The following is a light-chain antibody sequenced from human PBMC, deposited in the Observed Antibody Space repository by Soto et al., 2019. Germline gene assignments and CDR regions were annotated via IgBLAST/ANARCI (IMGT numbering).Light chain of an antibody. Sequence: QSVLTQPPSVSXAPXXXXTISCTXXXXXIGAGYDVHWYQQLPGTAPKLLIYGNSNRPSGVPDRFSGSKSGTSASLAITGLQAEDEADYYCQSYDSSLSGWVFGGGTKLTVL. V-gene: IGLV1-40*01. J-gene: IGLJ3*02. CDR1: XXXIGAGYD. CDR2: GNS. CDR3: QSYDSSLSGWV.